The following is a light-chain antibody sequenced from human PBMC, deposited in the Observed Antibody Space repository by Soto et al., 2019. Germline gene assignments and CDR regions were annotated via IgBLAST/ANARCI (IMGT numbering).Light chain of an antibody. CDR3: QVWYSISDLVV. CDR1: NIGSKR. J-gene: IGLJ2*01. CDR2: DDS. V-gene: IGLV3-21*02. Sequence: SYELTQPPSVSVAPGQTARITCGGKNIGSKRVQWYQQKPGLAPVLVLYDDSDRPSGIPERFSGSNSGNAATLNISRVEAGDEADYYCQVWYSISDLVVFGGGTKLTVL.